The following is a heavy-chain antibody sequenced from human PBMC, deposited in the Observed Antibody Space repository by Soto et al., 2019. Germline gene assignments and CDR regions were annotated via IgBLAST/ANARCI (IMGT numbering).Heavy chain of an antibody. V-gene: IGHV4-34*01. D-gene: IGHD5-18*01. J-gene: IGHJ5*02. CDR1: GGSFSGYY. CDR3: ARGGYSYGINWFDP. Sequence: SETLSLTCAVYGGSFSGYYWSWIRQPPGKGLEWIGEINHSGSTNYNPSLKSRVTISVDTSKNQFSLKLSSVTAADTAVYYCARGGYSYGINWFDPWGQGTLVTVST. CDR2: INHSGST.